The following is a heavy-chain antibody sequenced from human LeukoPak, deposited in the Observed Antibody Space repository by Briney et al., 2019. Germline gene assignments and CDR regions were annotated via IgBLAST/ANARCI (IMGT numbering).Heavy chain of an antibody. D-gene: IGHD2-2*01. Sequence: SETLSLTCTVSGASISSYYWSWIRQPPGKGLECIGYFHYSGSTNYNPSLKSRVTISVDTSRKQFSLKLNSLTAADTAVYYCARGCSSTSCWLRMDVWGQGTTVTVSS. CDR3: ARGCSSTSCWLRMDV. V-gene: IGHV4-59*12. J-gene: IGHJ6*02. CDR2: FHYSGST. CDR1: GASISSYY.